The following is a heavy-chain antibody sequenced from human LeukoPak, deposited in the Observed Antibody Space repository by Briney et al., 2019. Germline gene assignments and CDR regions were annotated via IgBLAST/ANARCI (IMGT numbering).Heavy chain of an antibody. D-gene: IGHD3-16*01. CDR3: ARTLWGSYFDY. CDR1: GFTFSSYS. V-gene: IGHV3-48*01. CDR2: ISSSSSTI. Sequence: GGSLRLSCAASGFTFSSYSMNWVRQAPGKGLEWVSYISSSSSTIYYADSVKGRFTISRDNAKNSLYLQMNSLRAEDTAVYYCARTLWGSYFDYWGQGTLVTVSS. J-gene: IGHJ4*02.